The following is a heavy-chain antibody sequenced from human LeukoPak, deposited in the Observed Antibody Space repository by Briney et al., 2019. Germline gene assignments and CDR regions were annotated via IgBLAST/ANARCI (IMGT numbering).Heavy chain of an antibody. CDR1: GGTFISYT. CDR2: IIPIFGIA. V-gene: IGHV1-69*17. D-gene: IGHD2-2*01. Sequence: SAVKVSCKASGGTFISYTISWVRQAPGQGLEWVGWIIPIFGIANYAQKFQGRGTITDDNSTSTAYMDLSSLRSEDTAVYYCASEYQLVNYYYYGMDVWGQGTTVTVSS. CDR3: ASEYQLVNYYYYGMDV. J-gene: IGHJ6*02.